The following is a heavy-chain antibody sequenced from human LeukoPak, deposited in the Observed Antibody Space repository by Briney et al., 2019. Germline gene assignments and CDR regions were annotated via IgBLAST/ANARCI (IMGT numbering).Heavy chain of an antibody. CDR1: GFTFSSYT. CDR3: ARDVSYGYIPQYYFDY. Sequence: GGSLRLSCAASGFTFSSYTMSWVRQAPGKGLEWVSTITTSDGNTYYADSVKGRFTISRDNAKNSLYLQMNSLRAEDTAVYYCARDVSYGYIPQYYFDYWGQGTLVTVSS. J-gene: IGHJ4*02. V-gene: IGHV3-21*04. CDR2: ITTSDGNT. D-gene: IGHD5-18*01.